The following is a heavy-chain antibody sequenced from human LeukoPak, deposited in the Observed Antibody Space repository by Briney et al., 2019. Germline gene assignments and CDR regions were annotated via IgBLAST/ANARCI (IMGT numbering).Heavy chain of an antibody. CDR2: IKQDGSEK. CDR1: GFTFRSYW. CDR3: ARDQRAAVDVRAHWFAP. Sequence: PGRCLRLSCAASGFTFRSYWMSGVRRAPGKGLKWVANIKQDGSEKYYVDSVKGRFTISRDNAKNSLYLQMNSLRAEDTAVYYCARDQRAAVDVRAHWFAPWGQGALVTVSS. J-gene: IGHJ5*02. V-gene: IGHV3-7*01. D-gene: IGHD6-19*01.